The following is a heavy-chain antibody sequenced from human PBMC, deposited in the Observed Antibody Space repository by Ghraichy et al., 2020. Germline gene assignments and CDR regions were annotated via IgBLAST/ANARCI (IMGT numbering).Heavy chain of an antibody. J-gene: IGHJ1*01. D-gene: IGHD3-22*01. CDR3: ARVWSYYYDSSGPLGEYFQH. CDR1: GGSVSSGSYY. CDR2: IYYSGST. V-gene: IGHV4-61*01. Sequence: GSLRLSCTVSGGSVSSGSYYWSWIRQPPGKGLEWIGYIYYSGSTNYNPSLKSRVTISVDTSKNQFSLKLSSVTAADTAVYYCARVWSYYYDSSGPLGEYFQHWGQGTLVTVSS.